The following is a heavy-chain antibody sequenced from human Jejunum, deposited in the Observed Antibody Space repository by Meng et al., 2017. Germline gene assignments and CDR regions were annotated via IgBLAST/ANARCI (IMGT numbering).Heavy chain of an antibody. CDR3: ARLGITETIGGFDP. CDR1: GGSRRTGAYY. J-gene: IGHJ5*02. Sequence: QVQLQESCPGLVKPPQTLPLTCTVSGGSRRTGAYYWSWIRQHPGKGLEWIGYIYYTGSTFYNPSLKSRVSISPETSKNQFSLKVTSVTAADTAFYYCARLGITETIGGFDPWGQGILVTVSS. D-gene: IGHD1-7*01. CDR2: IYYTGST. V-gene: IGHV4-31*03.